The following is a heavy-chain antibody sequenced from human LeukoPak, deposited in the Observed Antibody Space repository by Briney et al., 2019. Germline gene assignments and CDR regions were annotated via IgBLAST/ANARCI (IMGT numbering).Heavy chain of an antibody. V-gene: IGHV4-34*01. CDR3: AREYSSSWYGGVLRY. D-gene: IGHD6-13*01. Sequence: KSSETLSLTCAVYGGSFSGYYWSWIRQPPGKGLEWIGEINHSGSTNYNPSLKSRVTISVDTSKNQFSLKLSSVTAADTAVYYCAREYSSSWYGGVLRYWGQGTLVTVSS. CDR1: GGSFSGYY. CDR2: INHSGST. J-gene: IGHJ4*02.